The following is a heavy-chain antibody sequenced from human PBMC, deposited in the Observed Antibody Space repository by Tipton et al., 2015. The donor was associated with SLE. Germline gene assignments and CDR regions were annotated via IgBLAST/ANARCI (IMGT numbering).Heavy chain of an antibody. J-gene: IGHJ4*02. CDR3: ARGRGVRGVISKDFDY. CDR2: INHSGST. V-gene: IGHV4-34*01. D-gene: IGHD3-10*01. Sequence: LRLSCAVYGGSFSAYYWSWIRQPPGKGLEWIGEINHSGSTNYNPSLKSRVTISVDTSKTQFSLKLSSVTAADTAVYYCARGRGVRGVISKDFDYWGQGTLVTVSS. CDR1: GGSFSAYY.